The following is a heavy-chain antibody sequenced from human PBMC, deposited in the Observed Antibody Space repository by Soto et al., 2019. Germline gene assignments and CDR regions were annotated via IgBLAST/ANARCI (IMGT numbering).Heavy chain of an antibody. Sequence: VQLVESGGGVVQPGRSLRLSCAASGFTFSSYGMHWVRQAPGKGLEWVAVISYDGSNKYYADSVKGRFTISRDNSKNTLYLQMNSLRAEDTAVYYCAKGGYNYYFDYCGQGTLVTVSS. J-gene: IGHJ4*02. CDR2: ISYDGSNK. D-gene: IGHD5-12*01. V-gene: IGHV3-30*18. CDR3: AKGGYNYYFDY. CDR1: GFTFSSYG.